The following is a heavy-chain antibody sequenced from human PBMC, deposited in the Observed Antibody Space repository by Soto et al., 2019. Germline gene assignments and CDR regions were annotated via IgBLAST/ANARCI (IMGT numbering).Heavy chain of an antibody. V-gene: IGHV3-33*08. Sequence: GGSLRLSCAASGFTFSSYGMHWVRQAPGKGLEWVAVIWYDGSNKYYADSVKGRFTISRDNSKNTLYLQMNSLRAEDTAVYYCARALGYCSSTSCYTVDYWGQGTLVTVSS. D-gene: IGHD2-2*02. CDR3: ARALGYCSSTSCYTVDY. J-gene: IGHJ4*02. CDR1: GFTFSSYG. CDR2: IWYDGSNK.